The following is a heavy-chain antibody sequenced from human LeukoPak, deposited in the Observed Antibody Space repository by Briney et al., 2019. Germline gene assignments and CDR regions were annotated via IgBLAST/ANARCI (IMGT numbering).Heavy chain of an antibody. J-gene: IGHJ6*02. D-gene: IGHD3-10*01. Sequence: GGSLRLSCAASGFTFSSFSMHWVRQAPGKGLEWVSYITSSSTTYYADSVKGRFTISRDNAKNSLYLQMNSLRAEDTAVYYCARRGVLWFGELFYYGMDVWGQGTTVTVSS. CDR2: ITSSSTT. CDR1: GFTFSSFS. V-gene: IGHV3-48*04. CDR3: ARRGVLWFGELFYYGMDV.